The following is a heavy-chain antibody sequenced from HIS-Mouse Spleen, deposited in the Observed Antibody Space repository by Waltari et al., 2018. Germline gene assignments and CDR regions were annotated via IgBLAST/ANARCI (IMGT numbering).Heavy chain of an antibody. J-gene: IGHJ5*02. CDR3: ARVTLAGGFDP. CDR1: GFTFSSYG. D-gene: IGHD3-16*01. CDR2: IWYDGSNK. Sequence: QVQLVESGGGVVQPGRSLSLSCAASGFTFSSYGMPWVSQAPGKGLEWVAVIWYDGSNKYYADSVKGRFTISRDNSKNTLYLQMNSLRAEDTAVYYCARVTLAGGFDPWAREPWSPSPQ. V-gene: IGHV3-33*01.